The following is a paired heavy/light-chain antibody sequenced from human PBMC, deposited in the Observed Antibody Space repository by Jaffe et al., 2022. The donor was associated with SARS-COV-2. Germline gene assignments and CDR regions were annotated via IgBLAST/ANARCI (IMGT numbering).Heavy chain of an antibody. CDR1: GFAFSRYA. Sequence: QVQLVESGGGVVQPGRSLRLSCAASGFAFSRYAMHWVRQSPGKGLEWVTLTSFDGGHTQYADSVKGRFTISRDNVKNTLYLEMNSLTTEDTAVYYCARDGDYCTSGSCYLDYWGQGTPVTVSS. CDR2: TSFDGGHT. D-gene: IGHD2-2*01. J-gene: IGHJ4*02. V-gene: IGHV3-30*04. CDR3: ARDGDYCTSGSCYLDY.
Light chain of an antibody. CDR2: GAS. Sequence: EIVLTQSPATLSLSPGDRATLSCRASQSVGTYLAWYQQKHGQAPRLLIYGASNRAAGVPARFSGSGSGTDFTLTISSLESEDVAVYFCHQRSNLWTFGQGTKVDI. CDR1: QSVGTY. CDR3: HQRSNLWT. V-gene: IGKV3-11*01. J-gene: IGKJ1*01.